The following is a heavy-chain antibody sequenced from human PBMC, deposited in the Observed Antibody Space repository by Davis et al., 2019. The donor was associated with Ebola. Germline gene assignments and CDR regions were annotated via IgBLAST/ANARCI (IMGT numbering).Heavy chain of an antibody. V-gene: IGHV3-23*01. Sequence: GESLKISCSASGFIFSTYVMSWVRQAPGKGLEWVSTYCTSADTYYADSVKCRFTISRDNSKNTLYLQLNSLRVEDTAVYYCAKDDGSIWSEVWGQGTMVTVSS. J-gene: IGHJ3*01. D-gene: IGHD1-1*01. CDR1: GFIFSTYV. CDR3: AKDDGSIWSEV. CDR2: CTSADT.